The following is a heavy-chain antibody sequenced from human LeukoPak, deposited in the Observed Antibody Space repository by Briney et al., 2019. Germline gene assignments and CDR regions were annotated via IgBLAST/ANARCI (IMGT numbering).Heavy chain of an antibody. CDR1: GYTFTSYG. CDR2: ISAYNGNT. J-gene: IGHJ5*02. D-gene: IGHD6-13*01. CDR3: ARAGYNSNWFSGNNCFDP. V-gene: IGHV1-18*01. Sequence: GASVKVSCKASGYTFTSYGISWVRQAPGQGLEWMGWISAYNGNTNYPQKFQGRVTMTTDTSTNTVNMELRSLRSDDTAVYYCARAGYNSNWFSGNNCFDPWGQGTLVAVSS.